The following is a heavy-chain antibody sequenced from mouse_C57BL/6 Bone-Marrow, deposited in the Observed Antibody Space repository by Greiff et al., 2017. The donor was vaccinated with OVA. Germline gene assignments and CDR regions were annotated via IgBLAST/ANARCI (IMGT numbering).Heavy chain of an antibody. CDR3: AKKRETFYGYFDV. J-gene: IGHJ1*03. CDR2: ICRGGST. CDR1: GFSLTSSG. V-gene: IGHV2-5*01. Sequence: VQLQQSGPGLVQPSQSLSITCTVSGFSLTSSGVHWVRQSPGKGLEWLGVICRGGSTDYNAAFMSRLSITKENAKSQVFFKMNSLNAEDTAIYDCAKKRETFYGYFDVWGTGTTVTVSS.